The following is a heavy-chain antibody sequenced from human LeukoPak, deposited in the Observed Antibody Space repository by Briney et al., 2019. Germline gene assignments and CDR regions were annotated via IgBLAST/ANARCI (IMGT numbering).Heavy chain of an antibody. CDR3: AIDSSFDAFDI. CDR1: GFTFNDYY. CDR2: ISSSGSTI. Sequence: GGSLRLSCAASGFTFNDYYMSWIRQAPGKGLEWVSYISSSGSTIYYADSVKGRFTISRDNAKNSLYLQMNSLRAEDTAVYYCAIDSSFDAFDIWGQGTMVTVSS. J-gene: IGHJ3*02. D-gene: IGHD3-22*01. V-gene: IGHV3-11*04.